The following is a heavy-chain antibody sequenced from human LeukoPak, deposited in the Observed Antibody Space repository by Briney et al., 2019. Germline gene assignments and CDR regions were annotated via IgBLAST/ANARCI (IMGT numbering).Heavy chain of an antibody. CDR2: ISGSGGST. CDR1: GFTFSSYA. CDR3: AKTPVTTGRYWYFDL. V-gene: IGHV3-23*01. D-gene: IGHD4-17*01. Sequence: GGSLRLSCAASGFTFSSYAMTWVRQAPGKGLKWVSAISGSGGSTYYADSVKGRFTISRDNSKNTLYLQMNSLRAEDTAVYYCAKTPVTTGRYWYFDLWGRGTLVTVSS. J-gene: IGHJ2*01.